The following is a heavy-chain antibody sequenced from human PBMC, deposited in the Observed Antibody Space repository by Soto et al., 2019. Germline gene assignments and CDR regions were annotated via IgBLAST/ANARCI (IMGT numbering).Heavy chain of an antibody. Sequence: EVQLVESGGGLVQPGGSLRLSCAASGFSFSSYSMNWVRQAPGKGLAWVSYINRDSKTVYYAESVKGRFSISRDNAKKSLSLQMNSVRDEDTALYYCASSGDSAGWGIDFWGQGTLVTVSS. V-gene: IGHV3-48*02. CDR3: ASSGDSAGWGIDF. J-gene: IGHJ4*02. CDR1: GFSFSSYS. CDR2: INRDSKTV. D-gene: IGHD6-19*01.